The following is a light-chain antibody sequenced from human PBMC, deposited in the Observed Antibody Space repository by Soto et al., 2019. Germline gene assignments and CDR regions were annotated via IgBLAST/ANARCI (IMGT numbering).Light chain of an antibody. Sequence: QSVLTQPASVSGSPGQSMTISCTGTSSDVGGYNYVSWYQQHPGKAPKLMIYEVSNRPSGVSNRFSGSKSGNTASLTISGLQAEDEADYYCTSYTSTTTYAFGTGTKVTVL. CDR2: EVS. V-gene: IGLV2-14*01. CDR3: TSYTSTTTYA. J-gene: IGLJ1*01. CDR1: SSDVGGYNY.